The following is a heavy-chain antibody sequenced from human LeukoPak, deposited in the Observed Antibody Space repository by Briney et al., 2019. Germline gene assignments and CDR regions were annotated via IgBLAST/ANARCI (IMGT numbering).Heavy chain of an antibody. Sequence: GGSLRLSCAASGFTVSSNYMTWVRQAPGKGLEWVSLIYGDGSTNYADSVKGRLTIFGDNSKNTLYLQMNSLRADDTAVYYCATGAHYYGSWGQGTLVTVSS. V-gene: IGHV3-53*01. D-gene: IGHD3-10*01. CDR3: ATGAHYYGS. CDR1: GFTVSSNY. J-gene: IGHJ5*02. CDR2: IYGDGST.